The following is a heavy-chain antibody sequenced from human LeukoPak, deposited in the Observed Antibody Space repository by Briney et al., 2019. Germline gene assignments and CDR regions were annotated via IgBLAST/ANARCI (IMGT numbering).Heavy chain of an antibody. CDR2: ISFSSTDI. CDR1: GFTLTNYN. CDR3: ARYSGYDYFFDL. J-gene: IGHJ4*02. V-gene: IGHV3-21*01. D-gene: IGHD5-12*01. Sequence: GGSLRLSCAASGFTLTNYNMHWVRQAPGRGLEWVSSISFSSTDIYYADSVMGRVTISRDNAKNSLYLQVSSLRAEDTAVYYCARYSGYDYFFDLWGQGTLVTVSS.